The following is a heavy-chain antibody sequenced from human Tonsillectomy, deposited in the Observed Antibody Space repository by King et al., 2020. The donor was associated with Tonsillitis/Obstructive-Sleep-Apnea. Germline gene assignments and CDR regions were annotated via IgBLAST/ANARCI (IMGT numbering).Heavy chain of an antibody. J-gene: IGHJ3*02. CDR3: AREGAVMNAFDI. CDR1: GGSISSYY. D-gene: IGHD2-8*01. Sequence: VQLQESGPGLVKPSETLSLTRTVSGGSISSYYWSWIRQPPGKGLECIGYIYYSGGTNYSPSLKSRVTISVDTSKNQVSLKLSSVTAADTAVYYCAREGAVMNAFDIWGQGTMVTVSS. V-gene: IGHV4-59*01. CDR2: IYYSGGT.